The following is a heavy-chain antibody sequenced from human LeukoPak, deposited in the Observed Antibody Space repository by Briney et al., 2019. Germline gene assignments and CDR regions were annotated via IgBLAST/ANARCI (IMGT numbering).Heavy chain of an antibody. CDR3: ARDVRGGSGDYYYGMDV. D-gene: IGHD2-15*01. J-gene: IGHJ6*02. CDR1: GGSMSTYY. CDR2: ISYSGNT. V-gene: IGHV4-59*01. Sequence: PSETLSLTCTVAGGSMSTYYWSWIRQPPGKGLEWIGYISYSGNTNYNPSLKSRVTMSVDTSNNEYSLKLRSVTTADTAVYYCARDVRGGSGDYYYGMDVWGQGTTVTVSS.